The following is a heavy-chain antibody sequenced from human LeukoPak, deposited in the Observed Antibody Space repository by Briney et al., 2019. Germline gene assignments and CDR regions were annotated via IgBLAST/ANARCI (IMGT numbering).Heavy chain of an antibody. CDR2: ISGSGGST. Sequence: GGSLRLSCAASGFTFSSYAMSWVRQAPGKGLEWVSAISGSGGSTYYADSVKGRFTISRDNSKNTLYLQMNSLRAEDTAVYYCAKVDLEYQVVISYWYFDLWGRGTLVTVSS. CDR1: GFTFSSYA. D-gene: IGHD3-22*01. CDR3: AKVDLEYQVVISYWYFDL. V-gene: IGHV3-23*01. J-gene: IGHJ2*01.